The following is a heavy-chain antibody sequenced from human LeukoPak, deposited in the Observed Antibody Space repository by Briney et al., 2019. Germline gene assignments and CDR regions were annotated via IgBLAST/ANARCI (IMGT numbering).Heavy chain of an antibody. J-gene: IGHJ5*02. Sequence: KPSETLSLTCAVYGGSFSGYYWSWIRQPPGKGLEWIGEINHSGSTNYNPSLKSRVTISVDTSKNQFSLKLSSVTAADTAVYYCAGGGYSSSWYVWLAGPGEVGWFDPWGQGTLVTVSS. CDR2: INHSGST. D-gene: IGHD6-13*01. CDR1: GGSFSGYY. CDR3: AGGGYSSSWYVWLAGPGEVGWFDP. V-gene: IGHV4-34*01.